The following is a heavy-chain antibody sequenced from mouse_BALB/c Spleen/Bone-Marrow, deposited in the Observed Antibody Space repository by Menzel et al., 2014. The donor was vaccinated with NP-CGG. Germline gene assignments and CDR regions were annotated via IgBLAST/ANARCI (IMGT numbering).Heavy chain of an antibody. V-gene: IGHV1-59*01. CDR2: IDPSNSET. CDR1: GYTFTSYW. Sequence: QVQLQQSGPELVRPGTSVKMSCKASGYTFTSYWMHWVKQRPGQGLEWIGMIDPSNSETRLNQKFKDKATLNVDKSSNTAYMQLSSLTSEDSAVYYCARNYRYPRPYAMDYWGQGTSVTVSS. CDR3: ARNYRYPRPYAMDY. D-gene: IGHD2-14*01. J-gene: IGHJ4*01.